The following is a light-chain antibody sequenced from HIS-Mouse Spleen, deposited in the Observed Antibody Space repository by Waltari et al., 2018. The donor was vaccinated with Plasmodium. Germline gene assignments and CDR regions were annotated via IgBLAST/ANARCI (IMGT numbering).Light chain of an antibody. Sequence: SYALTQPSSVSVSPGPTARITCSGAVLATKYARWFQQKPGQAPVLVIFKDSERPSGIPERFSGSSSGTTVTLTISGAQVEDEADYYCYSAADNNLVFGGGTKLTVL. CDR3: YSAADNNLV. CDR2: KDS. CDR1: VLATKY. V-gene: IGLV3-27*01. J-gene: IGLJ3*02.